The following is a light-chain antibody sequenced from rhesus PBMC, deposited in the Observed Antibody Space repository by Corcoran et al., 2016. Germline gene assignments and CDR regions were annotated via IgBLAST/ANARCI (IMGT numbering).Light chain of an antibody. CDR1: NTDIGTSDF. V-gene: IGLV2-32*01. CDR3: CAYAGNYTYI. CDR2: AVT. J-gene: IGLJ1*01. Sequence: QPALAQPRSVSGSPGQSVTISCTGTNTDIGTSDFVSWYQHHPGTAPKLMIFAVTQRPSGVSHRFSGSKSGYTASLTVSGRQPEDEADYFCCAYAGNYTYIFGAGTRVTVL.